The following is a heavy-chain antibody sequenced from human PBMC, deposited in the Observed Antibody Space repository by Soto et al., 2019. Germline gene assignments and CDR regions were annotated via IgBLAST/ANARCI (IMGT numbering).Heavy chain of an antibody. J-gene: IGHJ6*03. V-gene: IGHV3-73*01. Sequence: EVQLVESGGGLVQPGGSLKLSCAASGFTFSGSAMHWVRQASGKGLEWVGRIRSKANSYATAYAASVKGRFTISRDDSKNTAYLQMSSLKTEDTAVYYCTSSPVFGVVIYYMDVWGKGTTVTVSS. CDR1: GFTFSGSA. CDR2: IRSKANSYAT. D-gene: IGHD3-3*01. CDR3: TSSPVFGVVIYYMDV.